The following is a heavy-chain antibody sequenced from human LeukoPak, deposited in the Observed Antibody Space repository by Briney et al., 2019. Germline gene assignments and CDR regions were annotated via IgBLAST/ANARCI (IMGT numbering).Heavy chain of an antibody. CDR2: IRGKAAGGTT. Sequence: GGSLRLSCTTSGFTFGDYAMSWVRQAPGEGLEWVGFIRGKAAGGTTDYAASVKGRFTISGDDSKSIAYLQMNSLRTEDTAVYYCSRGLVRGVMNYWGQGTLVTVSS. D-gene: IGHD3-10*02. CDR1: GFTFGDYA. V-gene: IGHV3-49*04. J-gene: IGHJ4*02. CDR3: SRGLVRGVMNY.